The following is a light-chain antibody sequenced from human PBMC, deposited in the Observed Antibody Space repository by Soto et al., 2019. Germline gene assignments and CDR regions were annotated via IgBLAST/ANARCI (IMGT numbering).Light chain of an antibody. Sequence: DIQMTQSPSSLSASVGDRVTITCRASQSISSYLNWYQQKPGKAPKLLIYAASSLQSGVPSRFSGSGSGQDFTLTISSLQPEDFETYYCQQSYSTPFTFGPGTKVDIK. CDR1: QSISSY. CDR2: AAS. V-gene: IGKV1-39*01. J-gene: IGKJ3*01. CDR3: QQSYSTPFT.